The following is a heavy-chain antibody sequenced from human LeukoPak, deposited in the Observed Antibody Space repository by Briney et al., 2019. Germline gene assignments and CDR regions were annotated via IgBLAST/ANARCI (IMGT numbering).Heavy chain of an antibody. CDR3: VRDLVDPADY. V-gene: IGHV3-74*01. Sequence: GGSLRLSCAASGFTVSSNYMSWVRQAPGKGLVWVSRINNDGSYTNYADSVKGRFTISRDNAKNTVYLQMNSLRAEDTAVFYCVRDLVDPADYWGQGTLVTVSS. D-gene: IGHD2-8*02. CDR2: INNDGSYT. CDR1: GFTVSSNY. J-gene: IGHJ4*02.